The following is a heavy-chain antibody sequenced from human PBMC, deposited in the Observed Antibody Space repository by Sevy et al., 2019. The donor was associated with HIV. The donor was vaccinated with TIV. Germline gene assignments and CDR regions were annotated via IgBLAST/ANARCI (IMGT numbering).Heavy chain of an antibody. CDR1: GGSISSGGYS. CDR3: ARGGGYCSSTSCYLGGIWPIWFDP. D-gene: IGHD2-2*01. Sequence: SETLSLTCAVSGGSISSGGYSWSWIRQPPGKGLEWIGYIYHSGSTYYNPSLKSRVTISVDRSKNQFSLKLSSVTAADTAVYYCARGGGYCSSTSCYLGGIWPIWFDPWGQGTLVTVSS. CDR2: IYHSGST. V-gene: IGHV4-30-2*01. J-gene: IGHJ5*02.